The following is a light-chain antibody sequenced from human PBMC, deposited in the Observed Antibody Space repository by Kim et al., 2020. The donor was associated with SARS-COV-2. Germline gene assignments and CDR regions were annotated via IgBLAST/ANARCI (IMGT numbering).Light chain of an antibody. CDR3: AAWDDSLNGTVYV. J-gene: IGLJ1*01. V-gene: IGLV1-44*01. CDR2: SNN. CDR1: SSNIGSNT. Sequence: QSVLTQPPSASGTPGQRVTISCSGSSSNIGSNTVNWYQQHPGTAPKLLIYSNNQRRSGVPDRFSGSKSGTSASLATSGLQSEDEADDYCAAWDDSLNGTVYVFGTGTKVTVL.